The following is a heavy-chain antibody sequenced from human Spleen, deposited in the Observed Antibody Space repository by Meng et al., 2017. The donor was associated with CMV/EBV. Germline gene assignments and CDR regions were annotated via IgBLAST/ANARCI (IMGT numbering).Heavy chain of an antibody. CDR3: ARPIAVRGKY. V-gene: IGHV3-21*01. CDR1: GFTFSDYS. D-gene: IGHD6-19*01. J-gene: IGHJ4*02. Sequence: GESLKISCAASGFTFSDYSMNWVRQAPGKGLDWVSSISTSSNYIEYADSVKGRFTISRDNAKNSLYLQMHSLRAEDTAVYYCARPIAVRGKYWGQGTLVTVSS. CDR2: ISTSSNYI.